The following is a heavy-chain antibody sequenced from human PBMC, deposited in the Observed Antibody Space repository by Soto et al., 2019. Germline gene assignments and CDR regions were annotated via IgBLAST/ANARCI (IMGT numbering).Heavy chain of an antibody. CDR3: GRDPGYCSSTSCYGPFDY. Sequence: ASVKVSCKASGYTFTSYGISWVRQAPGQGLEWMGWISAYNGNTNYAQKLQGRVTMTTDTSTSTAYMELRSLRSDDTAVYYCGRDPGYCSSTSCYGPFDYWGQGTLVTVSS. CDR1: GYTFTSYG. CDR2: ISAYNGNT. J-gene: IGHJ4*02. D-gene: IGHD2-2*01. V-gene: IGHV1-18*01.